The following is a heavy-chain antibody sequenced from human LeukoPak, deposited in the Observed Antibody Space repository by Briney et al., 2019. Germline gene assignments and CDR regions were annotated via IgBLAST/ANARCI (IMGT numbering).Heavy chain of an antibody. CDR2: IYYSGST. V-gene: IGHV4-59*01. J-gene: IGHJ5*02. D-gene: IGHD5-18*01. Sequence: SETLSLTCTVSGGSISSYYWSWIRQPPGKGLEWIGYIYYSGSTNYNPSLKSRVTISVDTSKNQFSLKLSSVTAADTAVYYCARIYSYGFPRIDPWGQGTLVTVSS. CDR3: ARIYSYGFPRIDP. CDR1: GGSISSYY.